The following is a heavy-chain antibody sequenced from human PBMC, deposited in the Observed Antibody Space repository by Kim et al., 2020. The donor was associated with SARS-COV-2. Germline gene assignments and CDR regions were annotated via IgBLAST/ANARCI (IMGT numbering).Heavy chain of an antibody. CDR3: ARAKLSRGFSSYYSYMAV. J-gene: IGHJ6*03. D-gene: IGHD3-10*01. CDR2: MNPDSGNT. V-gene: IGHV1-8*01. CDR1: GYTFTSYD. Sequence: ASVKVSCKASGYTFTSYDINWVRQATGQGLEWMGWMNPDSGNTGYAQKFQGGVPIPRTPSFSPASMSLTSLESETTAVYSCARAKLSRGFSSYYSYMAV.